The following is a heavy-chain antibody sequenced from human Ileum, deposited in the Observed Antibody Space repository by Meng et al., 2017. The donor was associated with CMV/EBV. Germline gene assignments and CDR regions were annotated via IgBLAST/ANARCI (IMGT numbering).Heavy chain of an antibody. D-gene: IGHD2-2*01. CDR2: INPQNGDT. J-gene: IGHJ5*02. CDR1: GFTFTAYY. Sequence: ASVKVSCKTSGFTFTAYYLHWVRQAPGQGLEWMGWINPQNGDTKYAQNFQGRVTMTRDTSISTAYMELSSLKSDDTAVYYCARDSNSFVVVPAAQDWMGSGWYENWFDPWGQGTLVTVSS. V-gene: IGHV1-2*02. CDR3: ARDSNSFVVVPAAQDWMGSGWYENWFDP.